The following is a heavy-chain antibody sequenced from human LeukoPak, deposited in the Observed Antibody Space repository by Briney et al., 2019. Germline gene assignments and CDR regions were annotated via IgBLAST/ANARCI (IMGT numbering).Heavy chain of an antibody. CDR2: LNQYGDHK. CDR3: SRDLGTGRPHDF. D-gene: IGHD3/OR15-3a*01. J-gene: IGHJ4*02. Sequence: GGSLRLSCAASGFTFRNYWMTWVRQAPGKGLEWVANLNQYGDHKYYDDSVQGRFTISRDNARDSLYLEMNSLTVEDTAVYFCSRDLGTGRPHDFWGQGTLVTVSS. CDR1: GFTFRNYW. V-gene: IGHV3-7*01.